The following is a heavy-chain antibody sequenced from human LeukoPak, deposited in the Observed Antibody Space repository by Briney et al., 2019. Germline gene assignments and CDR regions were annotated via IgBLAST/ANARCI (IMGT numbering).Heavy chain of an antibody. D-gene: IGHD4-23*01. V-gene: IGHV1-46*01. CDR3: ARCGPFYRGPSEYYFDY. Sequence: ASVKVSCKASGYSFTSYYIHWVRQAPGQGLEWMGLINPTTGSTIYAQTFQGRVTMTRDVSTSTVYMDLSSLRSADTAVYYCARCGPFYRGPSEYYFDYWGQGTLVTVSS. J-gene: IGHJ4*02. CDR1: GYSFTSYY. CDR2: INPTTGST.